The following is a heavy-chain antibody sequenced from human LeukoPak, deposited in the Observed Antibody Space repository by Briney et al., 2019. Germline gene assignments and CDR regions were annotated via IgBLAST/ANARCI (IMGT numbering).Heavy chain of an antibody. Sequence: ASVKVSCKASGYDFTSVGITWVRRAPGQGLEWMGWISPYNGNTRYAQKFQGRVAMTTDTSTTTAYMELRGLRFNATAVYYWARAGAGSGWYFDYWGQGTLVTVSS. V-gene: IGHV1-18*01. CDR2: ISPYNGNT. D-gene: IGHD6-19*01. CDR1: GYDFTSVG. J-gene: IGHJ4*02. CDR3: ARAGAGSGWYFDY.